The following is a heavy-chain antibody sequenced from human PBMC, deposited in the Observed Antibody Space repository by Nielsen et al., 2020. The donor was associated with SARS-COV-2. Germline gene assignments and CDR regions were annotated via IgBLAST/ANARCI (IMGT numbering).Heavy chain of an antibody. CDR2: IKQDGTEK. V-gene: IGHV3-7*03. J-gene: IGHJ4*02. Sequence: GGSLRLSCTVSGFTFSSDWMSWVRQAPGKGLEWAANIKQDGTEKYYVDSVKGRFTISRDNAKNSMYLQMNSLRVEDTAVYYCARVGGSSWYFDNWGQGTLVTVSS. CDR1: GFTFSSDW. CDR3: ARVGGSSWYFDN. D-gene: IGHD6-13*01.